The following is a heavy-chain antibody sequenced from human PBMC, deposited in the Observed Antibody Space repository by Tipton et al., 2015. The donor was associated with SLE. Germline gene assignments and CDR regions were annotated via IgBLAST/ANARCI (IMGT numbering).Heavy chain of an antibody. D-gene: IGHD6-19*01. CDR3: ARDELRIAVAGY. V-gene: IGHV3-21*01. J-gene: IGHJ4*02. CDR2: ISSSSSYI. CDR1: GFTFSSYS. Sequence: SLRLSCAASGFTFSSYSMNWVRQAPGKGLEWVSSISSSSSYIYYADSVKGRFTISRDNAKNSLYLQMNSLRAEDTAVYYCARDELRIAVAGYWGQGTLVTVSS.